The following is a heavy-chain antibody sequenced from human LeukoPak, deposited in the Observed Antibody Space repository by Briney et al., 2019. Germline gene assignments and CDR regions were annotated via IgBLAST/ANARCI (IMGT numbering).Heavy chain of an antibody. Sequence: SETLSLTCTVSGGSISSYYWSWIRQPPGKGLEWIGYIYYSGSTNYIPSLKSRVTISVDTSKNQFSLKLSSVTAADTAVYYCARDVGYDSPLDYWGQGTLVTVSS. CDR3: ARDVGYDSPLDY. CDR1: GGSISSYY. D-gene: IGHD3-3*01. J-gene: IGHJ4*02. CDR2: IYYSGST. V-gene: IGHV4-59*01.